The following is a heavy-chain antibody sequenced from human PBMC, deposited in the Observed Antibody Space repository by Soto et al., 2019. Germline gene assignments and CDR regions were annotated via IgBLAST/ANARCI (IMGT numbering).Heavy chain of an antibody. Sequence: GGSLRLSCAASGFTFSSYAMHWVRQAPGKGLEWVAVISYDGSNKYYADSVKGRFTISRDNSKNTLYLQMNSLRAEDTAVYYYARAGTGYYYYYGMDVWGQGTTVTVSS. D-gene: IGHD1-1*01. CDR2: ISYDGSNK. J-gene: IGHJ6*02. CDR3: ARAGTGYYYYYGMDV. CDR1: GFTFSSYA. V-gene: IGHV3-30-3*01.